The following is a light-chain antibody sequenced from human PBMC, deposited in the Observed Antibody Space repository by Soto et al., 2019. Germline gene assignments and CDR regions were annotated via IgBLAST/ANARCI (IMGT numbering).Light chain of an antibody. Sequence: DIQMTQSPSTLSASVGDRVTITCRASQTISSWLAWYQQKPGKAPKLLIYKASSLESGVPTRFSGSGSGTEFHLTISSLQPDDVAAYYCQQYNSYPWTFGQGTKVEIK. J-gene: IGKJ1*01. V-gene: IGKV1-5*03. CDR2: KAS. CDR1: QTISSW. CDR3: QQYNSYPWT.